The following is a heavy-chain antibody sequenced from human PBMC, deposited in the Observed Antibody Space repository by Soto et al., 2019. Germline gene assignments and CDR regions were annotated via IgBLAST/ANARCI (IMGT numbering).Heavy chain of an antibody. Sequence: PSETLSRTRTVSCDSIISYYWIWIRQPPGKGLEWIGYIYYSGSTNYNPSLKSRVTISVDTSKNQFSLSLTSVTAADTALYYCARGGTFGVYWFDPWGQGTLVTVSS. CDR2: IYYSGST. J-gene: IGHJ5*02. CDR3: ARGGTFGVYWFDP. CDR1: CDSIISYY. V-gene: IGHV4-59*01. D-gene: IGHD3-3*01.